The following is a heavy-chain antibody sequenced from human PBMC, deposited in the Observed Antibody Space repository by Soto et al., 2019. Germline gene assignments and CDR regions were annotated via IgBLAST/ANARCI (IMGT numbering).Heavy chain of an antibody. V-gene: IGHV3-23*01. CDR2: ISGSGDRT. Sequence: GGSLRLSCAASGFTFISYAMSWVRQAPGKGLEWVAGISGSGDRTYYAGSVKGRFTISRDDSLHTLLLQMNSLRAADTAIYYCAKTPAAATLNWFDPWGQGTLVTVSS. J-gene: IGHJ5*02. CDR1: GFTFISYA. D-gene: IGHD2-15*01. CDR3: AKTPAAATLNWFDP.